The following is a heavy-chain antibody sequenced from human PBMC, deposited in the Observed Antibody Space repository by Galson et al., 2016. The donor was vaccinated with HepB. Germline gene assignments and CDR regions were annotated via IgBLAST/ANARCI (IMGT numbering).Heavy chain of an antibody. CDR2: MSGRGGGGNT. D-gene: IGHD2-15*01. Sequence: SLRLSCAASGFIFSSYAMAWVRQAPGKGLEWVSTMSGRGGGGNTFYADSVKGRFTISRDNSKNTLYLQMTSLRAEDTAVYYCARDGRNCSGVSCTNYNWFDPWGQGTLVTVSS. CDR3: ARDGRNCSGVSCTNYNWFDP. CDR1: GFIFSSYA. J-gene: IGHJ5*02. V-gene: IGHV3-23*01.